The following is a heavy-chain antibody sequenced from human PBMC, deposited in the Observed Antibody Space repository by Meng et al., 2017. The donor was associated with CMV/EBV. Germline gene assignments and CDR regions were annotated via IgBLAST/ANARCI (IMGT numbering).Heavy chain of an antibody. D-gene: IGHD5-12*01. J-gene: IGHJ4*02. CDR3: AKGRRVATPGGFDY. CDR2: ISWNSGSI. Sequence: SLRLSCAASGFTFDDYAMHWVRQAPGKGLEWVSGISWNSGSIGYADSVKGRFTISRDNAKNSLYLQMNSLRAEDTALYYCAKGRRVATPGGFDYWGQGTLVTVSS. V-gene: IGHV3-9*01. CDR1: GFTFDDYA.